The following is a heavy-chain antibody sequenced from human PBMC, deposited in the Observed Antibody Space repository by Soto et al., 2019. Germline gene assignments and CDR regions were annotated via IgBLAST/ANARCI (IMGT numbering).Heavy chain of an antibody. CDR3: ARHPIRYYDVFAGQSFCPEFNCVDR. CDR2: INYSAST. V-gene: IGHV4-39*07. CDR1: RGSISSGSYY. D-gene: IGHD3-9*01. Sequence: SETPSLTCTVSRGSISSGSYYWAWIRHPQGKELEWIGSINYSASTYYNPSLQSRVTISVDKSKNQFSLKLSSVTAADTAVYYCARHPIRYYDVFAGQSFCPEFNCVDRCGRGFLVTVSS. J-gene: IGHJ5*01.